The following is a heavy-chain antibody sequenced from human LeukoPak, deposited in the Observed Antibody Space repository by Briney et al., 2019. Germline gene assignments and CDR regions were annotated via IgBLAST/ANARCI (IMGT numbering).Heavy chain of an antibody. CDR1: GGSISSSNW. V-gene: IGHV4-4*02. CDR3: ARGGTGDYAHAFDI. Sequence: SETLSLTCAVSGGSISSSNWWSWVRQPPGKGLEWIGEIYHSGSTNYNPSLKSRVTISVDKSKNQFSLKLSSVTAADTAVYYCARGGTGDYAHAFDIWGQGTMVTVSS. CDR2: IYHSGST. J-gene: IGHJ3*02. D-gene: IGHD4-17*01.